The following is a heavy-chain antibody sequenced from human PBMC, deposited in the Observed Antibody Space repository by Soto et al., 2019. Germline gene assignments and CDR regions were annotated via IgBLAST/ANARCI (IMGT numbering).Heavy chain of an antibody. J-gene: IGHJ4*02. CDR2: INPSGGST. Sequence: ASVKVSCKASGHTFTSYYMHWVRQAPGQGLEWMGIINPSGGSTSYAQKFQGRVTMTRDTSTSTVYMELSSLRSEDTAVYYCARVSRSNPEYSSGWYLDYWGQGTLVTVSS. V-gene: IGHV1-46*01. CDR1: GHTFTSYY. CDR3: ARVSRSNPEYSSGWYLDY. D-gene: IGHD6-19*01.